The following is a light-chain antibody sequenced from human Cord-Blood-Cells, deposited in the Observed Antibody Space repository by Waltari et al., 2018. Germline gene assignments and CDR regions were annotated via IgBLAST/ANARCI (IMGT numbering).Light chain of an antibody. V-gene: IGLV1-47*01. CDR3: AAWDDSLSGQV. CDR1: SSNIGSNY. CDR2: RNK. J-gene: IGLJ2*01. Sequence: QSLLTQPPSASGTPGQRVTISCSGTSSNIGSNYVYWYQQLPGTAPKLLIYRNKQRPSGVPDRFSGSKSGTSASLAISGLRSEDEADYYCAAWDDSLSGQVFGGGTKLTVL.